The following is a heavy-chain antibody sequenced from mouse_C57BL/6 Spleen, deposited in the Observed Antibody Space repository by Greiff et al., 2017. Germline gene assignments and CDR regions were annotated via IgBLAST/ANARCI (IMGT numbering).Heavy chain of an antibody. CDR3: ARYTTTGDGFAY. D-gene: IGHD1-1*01. J-gene: IGHJ3*01. CDR1: GFTFTDYY. CDR2: IRNKANGYTT. Sequence: EVQGVESGGGLVQPGGSLSLSCAASGFTFTDYYMSWVRQPPGKALEWLGFIRNKANGYTTEYSASVKGRFTISRDNSQSILYLQMNALRAEDSATYYCARYTTTGDGFAYWGQGTLVTVSA. V-gene: IGHV7-3*01.